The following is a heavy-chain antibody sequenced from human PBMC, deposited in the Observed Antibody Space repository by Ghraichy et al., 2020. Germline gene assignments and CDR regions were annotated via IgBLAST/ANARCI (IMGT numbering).Heavy chain of an antibody. CDR2: IYTSGST. CDR1: GGSISSGSYY. Sequence: SETLSLTCTVSGGSISSGSYYWSWIRQPAGKGLEWIGRIYTSGSTNYNPSLKSRVTISVDTSKNQFSLKLSSVTAADTAVYYCASVLYYYDSSGYPYWYFDLWGRGTLVTVSS. CDR3: ASVLYYYDSSGYPYWYFDL. J-gene: IGHJ2*01. D-gene: IGHD3-22*01. V-gene: IGHV4-61*02.